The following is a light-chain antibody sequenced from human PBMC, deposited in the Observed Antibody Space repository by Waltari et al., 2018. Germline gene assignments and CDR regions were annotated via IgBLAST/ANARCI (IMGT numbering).Light chain of an antibody. V-gene: IGLV3-19*01. Sequence: SSELTQDPAVSVALGQTVRITCQGDSLRSYYASWYPQKPGQAPVLVIYGKNNRPSGIPDRFSGSSSGNTASLTITGAQAEDEADYSCHSRDSSGNHLVFGGGTKLTVL. CDR1: SLRSYY. J-gene: IGLJ2*01. CDR3: HSRDSSGNHLV. CDR2: GKN.